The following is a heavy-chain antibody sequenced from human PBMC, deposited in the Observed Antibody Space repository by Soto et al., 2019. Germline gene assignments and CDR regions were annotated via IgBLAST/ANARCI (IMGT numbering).Heavy chain of an antibody. CDR2: IYPGDSDT. CDR3: ARLYSGSYDAFDI. V-gene: IGHV5-51*01. CDR1: GCSVTSSW. J-gene: IGHJ3*02. Sequence: GESLKISCEGPGCSVTSSWIGWVRQMPGKGLEWMGIIYPGDSDTRYSPTFQGQVTISADKSISTAYLQWSSLKASDTAMYYCARLYSGSYDAFDIWGQGTMVTVSS. D-gene: IGHD1-26*01.